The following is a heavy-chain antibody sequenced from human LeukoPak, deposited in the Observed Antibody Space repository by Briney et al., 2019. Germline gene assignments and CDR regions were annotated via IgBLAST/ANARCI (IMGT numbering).Heavy chain of an antibody. V-gene: IGHV4-34*01. CDR3: ARAGSYYDSSGYYYSRSKFDY. CDR2: INHSGST. Sequence: SETLSLTCAVYGGSFSGYYWSWIRPPPGKGLEWIGEINHSGSTNYNPSLKSRVTISVDTSKNQFSLKLSSVTAADTAVYYCARAGSYYDSSGYYYSRSKFDYWGQGTLATVSS. CDR1: GGSFSGYY. J-gene: IGHJ4*02. D-gene: IGHD3-22*01.